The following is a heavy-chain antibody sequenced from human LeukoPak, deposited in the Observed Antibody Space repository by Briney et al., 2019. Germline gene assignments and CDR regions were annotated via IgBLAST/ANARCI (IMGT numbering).Heavy chain of an antibody. CDR3: ARVRLLRNFDY. CDR1: GFTFSSYA. D-gene: IGHD2-21*02. V-gene: IGHV3-30*04. J-gene: IGHJ4*02. CDR2: ISYDGSNK. Sequence: HPGESLRLSCAASGFTFSSYAMHWVRQAPGKGLEWVAVISYDGSNKYYADSVKGRFTISRDNSKNTLYLQMNSLRAEDTAVYYCARVRLLRNFDYWGQGTLVTVSS.